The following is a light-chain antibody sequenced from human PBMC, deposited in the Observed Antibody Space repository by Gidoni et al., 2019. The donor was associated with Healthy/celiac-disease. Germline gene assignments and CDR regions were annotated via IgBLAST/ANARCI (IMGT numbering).Light chain of an antibody. CDR2: ASS. CDR1: QSDSSN. CDR3: QQYNNCPT. J-gene: IGKJ2*01. V-gene: IGKV3-15*01. Sequence: VTTPAPSTLSASAGGRATLSRRANQSDSSNLAWYQQKPGPAPRLLISASSTRPTGIPARFSGSGSSTEFTLIISILHSEDFAVYYCQQYNNCPTFGQGTKLEIK.